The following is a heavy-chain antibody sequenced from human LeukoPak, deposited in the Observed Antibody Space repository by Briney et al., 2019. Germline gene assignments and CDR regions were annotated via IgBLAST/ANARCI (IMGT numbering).Heavy chain of an antibody. Sequence: GASLKISCKGSGCYFTNYWSGWVRQMPGKGLEWMGIIYPGNSDTTYSPSFQGQVTISADKSISTAYLQWRSLKASDTAMYYCARRSDNWFDPWGQGTLVTVSS. CDR3: ARRSDNWFDP. J-gene: IGHJ5*02. V-gene: IGHV5-51*01. CDR1: GCYFTNYW. CDR2: IYPGNSDT. D-gene: IGHD3-10*01.